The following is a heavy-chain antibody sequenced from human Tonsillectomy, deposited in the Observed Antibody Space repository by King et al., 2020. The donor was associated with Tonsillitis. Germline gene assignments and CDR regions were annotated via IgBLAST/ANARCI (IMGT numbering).Heavy chain of an antibody. CDR3: ARVNYYDSSGYWSPYYFDY. V-gene: IGHV3-53*01. J-gene: IGHJ4*02. D-gene: IGHD3-22*01. CDR1: GFSVSSHY. Sequence: VQLVESGGGLMQPGGSLRLSCAASGFSVSSHYMSWVRQAPGKGLEWVSVSYGGGTTYYADFVKGRFTISRDNSENTLYLQMNSLRAEDTAMYYCARVNYYDSSGYWSPYYFDYWGQGTLVTVSS. CDR2: SYGGGTT.